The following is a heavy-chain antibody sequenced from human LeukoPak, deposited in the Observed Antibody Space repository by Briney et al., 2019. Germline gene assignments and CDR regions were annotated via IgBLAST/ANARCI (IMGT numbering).Heavy chain of an antibody. D-gene: IGHD2-21*02. Sequence: GGSLRLSCAASGFTFSNAWMSWVRQAPGKGLEWVGRIKSKTDGGTTDYAAPVKGRFTISRDDSKNTLYLQMNSLKTEDTAVYYCTTAALLAYCGGDCYGYYFDYWGQGTLVTVSS. V-gene: IGHV3-15*01. CDR2: IKSKTDGGTT. CDR3: TTAALLAYCGGDCYGYYFDY. CDR1: GFTFSNAW. J-gene: IGHJ4*02.